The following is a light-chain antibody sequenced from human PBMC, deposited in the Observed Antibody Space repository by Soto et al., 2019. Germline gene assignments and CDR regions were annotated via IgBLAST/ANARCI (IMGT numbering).Light chain of an antibody. V-gene: IGKV1-5*01. CDR3: LQDINYPWT. Sequence: DVHIGGCRSTLSESVGDRFTITCRASQTISSWLAWYQQKPGKPPKVLIYGASNLQSGVPPRFSGSGSGTDFTLAISSLQPEDSATYSCLQDINYPWTFGQGTKVDIK. CDR1: QTISSW. J-gene: IGKJ1*01. CDR2: GAS.